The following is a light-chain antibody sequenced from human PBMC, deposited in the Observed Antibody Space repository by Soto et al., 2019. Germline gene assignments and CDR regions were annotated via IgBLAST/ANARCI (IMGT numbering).Light chain of an antibody. Sequence: DIQMTQSPSSLSASVADRVTITCRASQSIRRSLNWYQQKPGKAPKLLIYAASSLQSGVPSRFSGSGSGTDLTLTISSLQPEDFATYYCQQSYSTPWTFGQGTKVDIK. CDR2: AAS. CDR3: QQSYSTPWT. V-gene: IGKV1-39*01. J-gene: IGKJ1*01. CDR1: QSIRRS.